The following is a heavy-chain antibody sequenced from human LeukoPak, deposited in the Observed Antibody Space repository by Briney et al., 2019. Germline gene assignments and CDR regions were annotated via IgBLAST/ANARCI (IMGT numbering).Heavy chain of an antibody. CDR2: IYHSGST. Sequence: PSQTLSLTCAVSGGSISSGGYSWSWIRQPPGKGLEWIGYIYHSGSTYYNPSLKSRVTISVDRSKNQFSLKLSSVTAADTAVYYCASHYYYDSSGYVKPYFDYWGQGTLVTVSS. J-gene: IGHJ4*02. CDR3: ASHYYYDSSGYVKPYFDY. V-gene: IGHV4-30-2*01. D-gene: IGHD3-22*01. CDR1: GGSISSGGYS.